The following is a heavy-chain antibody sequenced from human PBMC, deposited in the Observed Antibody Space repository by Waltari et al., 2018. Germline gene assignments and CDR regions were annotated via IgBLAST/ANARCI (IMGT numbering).Heavy chain of an antibody. D-gene: IGHD5-18*01. V-gene: IGHV4-34*01. CDR2: INHSGST. CDR3: ARVLVRRGIQLWFYYYYGMDV. CDR1: GGSFSGYY. Sequence: QVQLQQWGAGLLKPSETLSLTCAVYGGSFSGYYWSWIRQPPGKGLEWIGEINHSGSTNYNPSRKSRVTIAVDTSKNQFSLKLSSVTAADTAVYYCARVLVRRGIQLWFYYYYGMDVWGQGTTVTVSS. J-gene: IGHJ6*02.